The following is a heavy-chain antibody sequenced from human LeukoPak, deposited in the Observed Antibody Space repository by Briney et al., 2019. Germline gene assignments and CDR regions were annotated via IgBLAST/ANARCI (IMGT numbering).Heavy chain of an antibody. J-gene: IGHJ6*02. D-gene: IGHD3-3*01. V-gene: IGHV3-53*01. Sequence: GGSLRLSCAASGFTVSSNYMSWVRQAPGKGLEWVSVIYSGGSTYYADSVKGRFTISRDNSKNTLYLQMNSLRAEDTAVYYCGRDDFFWSVYHSGNGGMGVWGQGPPVTFSS. CDR1: GFTVSSNY. CDR2: IYSGGST. CDR3: GRDDFFWSVYHSGNGGMGV.